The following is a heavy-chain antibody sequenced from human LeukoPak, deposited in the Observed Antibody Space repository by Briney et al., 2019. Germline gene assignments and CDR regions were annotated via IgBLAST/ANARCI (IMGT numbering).Heavy chain of an antibody. Sequence: SETLSLTCAVYGGSFSGYYWSWIRQPPGKGLEWIGEINHSGSTNYNPSLKSRVTISVDTSKNQFSLKLSSVTAADTAVYYCARGLPLLWFGELFRYWGQGTLVTVSS. CDR1: GGSFSGYY. CDR2: INHSGST. D-gene: IGHD3-10*01. CDR3: ARGLPLLWFGELFRY. V-gene: IGHV4-34*01. J-gene: IGHJ4*02.